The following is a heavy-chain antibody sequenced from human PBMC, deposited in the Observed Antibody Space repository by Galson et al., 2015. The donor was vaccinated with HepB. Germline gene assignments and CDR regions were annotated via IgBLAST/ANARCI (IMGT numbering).Heavy chain of an antibody. CDR1: GFSFSSYT. Sequence: SLRLSCAASGFSFSSYTVHWIRQAPGKGLEYVSAISAEGDIIYYTDSVKGRFTISRDNSKRTLNLQMRTLTTEDAAVYYCVRAIGRYGGNYFDHWGQGTLVTVSS. CDR2: ISAEGDII. D-gene: IGHD3-16*01. V-gene: IGHV3-64D*06. J-gene: IGHJ4*02. CDR3: VRAIGRYGGNYFDH.